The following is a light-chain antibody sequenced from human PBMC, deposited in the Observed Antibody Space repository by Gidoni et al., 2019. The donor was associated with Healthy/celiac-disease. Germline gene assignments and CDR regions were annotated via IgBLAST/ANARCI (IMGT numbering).Light chain of an antibody. CDR2: KAS. CDR3: QQYNSYSPG. J-gene: IGKJ1*01. Sequence: DIQMTQSPSTLSASVGARVTITCRASQSISSWLAWYQQKPGKAPKLLIYKASSLESGVPSRFSGSGSGTEFTLTISSLQPDDFATYYCQQYNSYSPGFXXXTKVEIK. CDR1: QSISSW. V-gene: IGKV1-5*03.